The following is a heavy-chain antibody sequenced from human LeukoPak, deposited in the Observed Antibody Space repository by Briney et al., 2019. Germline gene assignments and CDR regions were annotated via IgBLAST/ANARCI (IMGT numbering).Heavy chain of an antibody. Sequence: PGGSLRLSCAPSGRTVRGNYMSWVRQAPGRGLEWVSSIYGGGSTYYANSVKGRFTISRDNSKNTLYLQMNSLRAEDTAVYYCARDSICSGGSCYSDYWGQGTLVTVSS. CDR3: ARDSICSGGSCYSDY. J-gene: IGHJ4*02. CDR1: GRTVRGNY. D-gene: IGHD2-15*01. V-gene: IGHV3-53*01. CDR2: IYGGGST.